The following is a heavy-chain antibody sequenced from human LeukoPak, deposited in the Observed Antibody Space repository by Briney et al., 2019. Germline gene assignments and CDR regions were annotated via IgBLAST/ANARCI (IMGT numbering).Heavy chain of an antibody. CDR3: ARGRGMMGYYGMDV. CDR1: GFTFSSYA. Sequence: GGSLRLSCAASGFTFSSYAMHWVRQAPGKGLEWVAVISYDGSNKYYADSVKGRFTISRDNSKNTLYLQMNSLRAEDTAVYYCARGRGMMGYYGMDVWGQGTTVTVSS. D-gene: IGHD3-10*01. CDR2: ISYDGSNK. J-gene: IGHJ6*02. V-gene: IGHV3-30-3*01.